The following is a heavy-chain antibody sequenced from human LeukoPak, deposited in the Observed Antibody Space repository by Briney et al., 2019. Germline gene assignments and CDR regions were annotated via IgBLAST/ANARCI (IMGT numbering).Heavy chain of an antibody. CDR1: GFTFSSYS. CDR2: ISSSSSTI. CDR3: ARYHSNYAFDY. V-gene: IGHV3-48*04. J-gene: IGHJ4*02. Sequence: GGSLRLSCAASGFTFSSYSMNWVRQAPGKGLEWVSYISSSSSTIYYADSVKGRFTISRDNAKNSLYLQMNSLRAEDTAVYYCARYHSNYAFDYWGQGTLVTVSS. D-gene: IGHD4-11*01.